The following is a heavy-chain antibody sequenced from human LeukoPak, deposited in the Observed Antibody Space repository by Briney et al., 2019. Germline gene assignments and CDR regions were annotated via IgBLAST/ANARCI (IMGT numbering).Heavy chain of an antibody. J-gene: IGHJ3*01. Sequence: GGSLRLSCAASGFTFSSFAMSWVRQAPGKGLEWVSAISGSGGSTFYADSVKGRFTISRDNSKNTLFLQMNGLRAEDTAVYYCAKDRSCSGSSCNVGSWGEGTMVTVSS. CDR1: GFTFSSFA. D-gene: IGHD2-2*01. CDR3: AKDRSCSGSSCNVGS. V-gene: IGHV3-23*01. CDR2: ISGSGGST.